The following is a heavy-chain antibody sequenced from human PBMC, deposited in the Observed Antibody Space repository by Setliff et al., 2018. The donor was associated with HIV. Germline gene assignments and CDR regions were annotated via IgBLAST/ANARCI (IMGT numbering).Heavy chain of an antibody. CDR2: IVVGSGNT. Sequence: SVKVSCKASGFTFTSSAVQWVRQARGQRLEWIGWIVVGSGNTNYAQKFQERVTITRDMSTSTAYMELSSLRSEDTAVYYCAAVGSGSYYDWYFDLWGRGTPVTVSS. J-gene: IGHJ2*01. CDR1: GFTFTSSA. CDR3: AAVGSGSYYDWYFDL. D-gene: IGHD1-26*01. V-gene: IGHV1-58*01.